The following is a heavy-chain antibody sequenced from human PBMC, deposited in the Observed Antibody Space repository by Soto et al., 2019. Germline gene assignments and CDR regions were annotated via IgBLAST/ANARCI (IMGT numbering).Heavy chain of an antibody. CDR2: ISDDGDKR. V-gene: IGHV3-30*18. Sequence: WGSLRLSCVGSGFTFSNYGRHWISQPPGKGLEWVALISDDGDKRYYADSVRGRLIISRDNSKDTLYLQMNSLGPDDTAVYFCAKARVRIVGANSFDYWGQGTPVTVSS. CDR1: GFTFSNYG. J-gene: IGHJ4*02. D-gene: IGHD1-26*01. CDR3: AKARVRIVGANSFDY.